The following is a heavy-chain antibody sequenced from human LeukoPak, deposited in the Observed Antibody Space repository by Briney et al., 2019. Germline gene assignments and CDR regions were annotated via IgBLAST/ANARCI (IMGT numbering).Heavy chain of an antibody. CDR1: GGSISSSASY. V-gene: IGHV4-39*01. J-gene: IGHJ4*02. Sequence: SETLSLACAVSGGSISSSASYWGWIRQPPGKGLEWIGRIFYSGSTYYNPSLKSRVTISVHTSNIQFSLRLSSVTAADTAMYYCARHGSTDYFDYWGQGTLVTVSS. CDR2: IFYSGST. D-gene: IGHD2-2*03. CDR3: ARHGSTDYFDY.